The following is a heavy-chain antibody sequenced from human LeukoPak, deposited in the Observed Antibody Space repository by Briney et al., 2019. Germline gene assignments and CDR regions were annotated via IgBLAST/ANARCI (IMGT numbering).Heavy chain of an antibody. CDR1: GFTFSSYA. D-gene: IGHD2-15*01. J-gene: IGHJ4*02. CDR2: ISYDGSNK. V-gene: IGHV3-30*04. Sequence: GRSLRLSWAAAGFTFSSYAMHWVRQAPGKGLEWVAVISYDGSNKYYADSVKGRFTISRDNSKNTLYLQMNSLRAEDTAVYYCARDPVVVAAGGSFDYWGQGTLVTVSS. CDR3: ARDPVVVAAGGSFDY.